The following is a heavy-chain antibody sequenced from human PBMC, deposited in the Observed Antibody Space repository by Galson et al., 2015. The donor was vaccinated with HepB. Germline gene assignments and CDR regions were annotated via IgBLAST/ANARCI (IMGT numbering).Heavy chain of an antibody. J-gene: IGHJ6*03. D-gene: IGHD1-14*01. CDR3: AKDPPVVEPTTTRASYYMDV. V-gene: IGHV3-23*01. CDR1: GFTFSNYA. CDR2: ISGSSGHT. Sequence: SLRLSCAGSGFTFSNYALSWVRQAPGEGLEWVSAISGSSGHTYYADSVRGRFTISRGNSKNTMYLQMNSLRAEDTAVYYCAKDPPVVEPTTTRASYYMDVWGKGTTVTVSS.